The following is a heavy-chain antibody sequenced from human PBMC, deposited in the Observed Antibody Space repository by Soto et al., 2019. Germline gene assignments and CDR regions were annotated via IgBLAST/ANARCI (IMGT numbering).Heavy chain of an antibody. CDR1: GFTFSNYA. CDR2: ISGSGGTT. CDR3: AANRGYNYYYGMDV. J-gene: IGHJ6*02. D-gene: IGHD3-22*01. Sequence: GGSLRLSCVASGFTFSNYAMSWVRQAPGKGLEWVSGISGSGGTTYYADSVKGRFTISRDNSKNTLYLQMNSLRAEDTAVYYCAANRGYNYYYGMDVWGQGTTVTVSS. V-gene: IGHV3-23*01.